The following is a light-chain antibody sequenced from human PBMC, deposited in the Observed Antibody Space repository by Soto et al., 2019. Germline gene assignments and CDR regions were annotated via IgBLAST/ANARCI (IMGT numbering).Light chain of an antibody. CDR1: ESVSRN. CDR2: DAS. Sequence: VMTQYQATLSVSPGEIATLSCRASESVSRNLAWYQQKPGQAPRLLIYDASTRATGIPDRFSGGGSGTEFTLTISSLQSEDFVVYYCQQYNSWPPITFGQGTRLEIK. J-gene: IGKJ5*01. V-gene: IGKV3-15*01. CDR3: QQYNSWPPIT.